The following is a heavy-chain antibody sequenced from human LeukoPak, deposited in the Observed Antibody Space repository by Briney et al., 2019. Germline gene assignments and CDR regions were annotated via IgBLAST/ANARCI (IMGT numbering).Heavy chain of an antibody. Sequence: PGGSLRLSCAASGFTFSSYAMSWVRQAPGKGLEWVSAICCSGGDTFYADFVKGRLTLSRDNSKNTLYLQMDSLRAEDTAVYYCARIADVGGYKFRPHWGQGTLGTDSP. CDR2: ICCSGGDT. D-gene: IGHD5-24*01. CDR3: ARIADVGGYKFRPH. J-gene: IGHJ1*01. V-gene: IGHV3-23*01. CDR1: GFTFSSYA.